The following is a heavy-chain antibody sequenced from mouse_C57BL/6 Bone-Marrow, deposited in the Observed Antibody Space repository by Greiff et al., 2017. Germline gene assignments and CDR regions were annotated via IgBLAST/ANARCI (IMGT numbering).Heavy chain of an antibody. J-gene: IGHJ1*03. CDR3: SYYSNYVWYFDV. D-gene: IGHD2-5*01. CDR2: IRLKSDNYAT. Sequence: EVQVVESGGGLVQPGGSMKLSCVASGFTFSNYWMNWVRQSPEKGLEWVAQIRLKSDNYATHYAESVKGRFTISRDDSKSSVYLQMNNLRAEDTGIYYCSYYSNYVWYFDVWGTGTTVTVSS. CDR1: GFTFSNYW. V-gene: IGHV6-3*01.